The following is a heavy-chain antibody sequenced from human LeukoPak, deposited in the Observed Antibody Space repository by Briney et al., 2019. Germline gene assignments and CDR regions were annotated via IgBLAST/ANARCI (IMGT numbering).Heavy chain of an antibody. V-gene: IGHV5-51*01. CDR2: IYPSDSDT. J-gene: IGHJ4*02. CDR1: GYSFTSNW. Sequence: GESLKISCKGSGYSFTSNWIGWVRQMPGKGLEWMGIIYPSDSDTRYSPSFQGQVTISADKSINTAYLQWSSLKASDTAMYYCARHKRSLPYDFWGQGTLATVSS. D-gene: IGHD3-3*01. CDR3: ARHKRSLPYDF.